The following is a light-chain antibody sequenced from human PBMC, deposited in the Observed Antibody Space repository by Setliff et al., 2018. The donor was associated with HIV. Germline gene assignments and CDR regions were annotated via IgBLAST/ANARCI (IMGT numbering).Light chain of an antibody. CDR3: AAWDDSRNGPV. CDR2: KNN. V-gene: IGLV1-44*01. CDR1: TSTIGTNT. J-gene: IGLJ2*01. Sequence: QSALTQPPSASGTPGQRVTISCSGGTSTIGTNTVNWYQQFPGTAPKLLIFKNNQRPSGVSDRFSGSKSGTSASLAISGLQAEDEADYYCAAWDDSRNGPVFGGGTKGTVL.